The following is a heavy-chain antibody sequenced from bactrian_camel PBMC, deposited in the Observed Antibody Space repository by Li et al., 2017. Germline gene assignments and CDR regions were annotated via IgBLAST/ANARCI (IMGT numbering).Heavy chain of an antibody. Sequence: DVQLVESGGGLVQPGGSLSLACAASGFTFSMFAMSWVRQAPGKGLEWVSTINNDGDRTSYADSVKGRFTISKDSAENTVYLQLSNLKTEDTAMYYCATGNQYSGGCFDAVGERGQGTQVTVS. V-gene: IGHV3S40*01. CDR1: GFTFSMFA. J-gene: IGHJ4*01. CDR2: INNDGDRT. CDR3: ATGNQYSGGCFDAVGE. D-gene: IGHD7*01.